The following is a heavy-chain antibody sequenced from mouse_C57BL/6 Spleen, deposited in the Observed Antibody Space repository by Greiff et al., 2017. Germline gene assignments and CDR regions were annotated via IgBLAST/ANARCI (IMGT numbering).Heavy chain of an antibody. D-gene: IGHD1-1*01. CDR3: AREDYGSSYVGFDY. V-gene: IGHV3-6*01. J-gene: IGHJ2*01. Sequence: EVKLLESGPGLVKPSQSLSLTCSVTGYSITSGYYWNWIRQFPGNKLEWMGYISYDGSNNYNPSLKNRISITRDTSKNQFFLKLNSVTTEDTATYYCAREDYGSSYVGFDYWGQGTTLTVSS. CDR2: ISYDGSN. CDR1: GYSITSGYY.